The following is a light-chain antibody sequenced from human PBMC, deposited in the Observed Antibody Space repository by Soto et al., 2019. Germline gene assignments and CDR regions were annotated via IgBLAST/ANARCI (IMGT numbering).Light chain of an antibody. J-gene: IGLJ3*02. CDR1: ISDVGAHNY. V-gene: IGLV2-8*01. CDR3: SSYAGGNNWV. CDR2: DVN. Sequence: QSVLTQPPSASGSPGQSLTISCTGTISDVGAHNYVSWYQQNPGKAPKLMLYDVNKRPSGVPDRFSGSKSGNTASLTVSGLQAEDEADYYCSSYAGGNNWVFGGGTKLIVL.